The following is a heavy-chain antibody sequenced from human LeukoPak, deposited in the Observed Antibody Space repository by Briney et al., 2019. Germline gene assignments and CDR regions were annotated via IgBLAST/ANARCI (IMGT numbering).Heavy chain of an antibody. Sequence: GGSLRLSCAASGFTFSSYSMNWVRQAPGKGLGWVSSISNSGSYIYYADSVKGRFTISRDNAKNSLYLQMNSLRAEDTAVYYCANHLACGSTSCPPFDYWGQGTLVTVSS. CDR3: ANHLACGSTSCPPFDY. V-gene: IGHV3-21*01. D-gene: IGHD2-2*01. CDR1: GFTFSSYS. CDR2: ISNSGSYI. J-gene: IGHJ4*02.